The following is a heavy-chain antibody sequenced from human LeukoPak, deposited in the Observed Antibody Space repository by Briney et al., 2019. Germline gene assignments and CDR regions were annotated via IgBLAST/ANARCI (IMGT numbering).Heavy chain of an antibody. J-gene: IGHJ4*02. D-gene: IGHD5-12*01. CDR3: ARGGTARGYSGYGFFDY. Sequence: AVTLSLTCTVSGGSISSYYWSWIRQPPGKGLEWIGYIYYSGSTNYNPSLKSRVTISVDTSKNQFSLKLRSVTAADTAVYYCARGGTARGYSGYGFFDYWGQGTLVTV. CDR1: GGSISSYY. CDR2: IYYSGST. V-gene: IGHV4-59*01.